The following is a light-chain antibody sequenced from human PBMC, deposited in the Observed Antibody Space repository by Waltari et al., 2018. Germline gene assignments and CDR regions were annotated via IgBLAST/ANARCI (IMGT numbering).Light chain of an antibody. J-gene: IGLJ2*01. CDR2: QDS. CDR3: QAWDSSTVV. V-gene: IGLV3-1*01. CDR1: QLGDTY. Sequence: SYELTPPPSVSVSPGSPARITRPGDQLGDTYACWYQQKPGQSPVLVIYQDSKRPSGIPERFSGSNSGNTATLTISGTQAMDEADYYCQAWDSSTVVFGGGTKLTVL.